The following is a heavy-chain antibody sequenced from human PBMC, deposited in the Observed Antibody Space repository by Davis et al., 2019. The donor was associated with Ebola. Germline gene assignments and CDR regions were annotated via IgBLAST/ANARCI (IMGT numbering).Heavy chain of an antibody. CDR3: ARDSHSVTTYWFDP. V-gene: IGHV3-7*03. CDR2: IKQDGSEK. J-gene: IGHJ5*02. CDR1: GFTFSGSA. Sequence: GESLKISCAASGFTFSGSAMHWVRQAPGKGLEWVANIKQDGSEKYYVDSVKGRFTISRDNAKNSLYLQMNSLRAEDTAVYYCARDSHSVTTYWFDPWGQGTLVTVSS. D-gene: IGHD4-17*01.